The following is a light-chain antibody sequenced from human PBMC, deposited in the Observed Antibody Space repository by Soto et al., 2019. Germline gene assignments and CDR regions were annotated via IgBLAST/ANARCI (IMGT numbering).Light chain of an antibody. J-gene: IGKJ4*01. CDR3: QQYGTSPPLT. V-gene: IGKV3-20*01. Sequence: EIVLTQSPGTLSLSPGERATLSCRASQSVSSTYLAWYQQKPGQPPRLLIYGASSRATGIPDRFSGSGSGTEFTLTISRLEPEDVAVYYCQQYGTSPPLTFGAGTKVEI. CDR2: GAS. CDR1: QSVSSTY.